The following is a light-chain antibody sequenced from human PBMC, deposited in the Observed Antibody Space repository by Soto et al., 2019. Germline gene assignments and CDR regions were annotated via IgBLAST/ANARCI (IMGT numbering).Light chain of an antibody. Sequence: IVLTQSPGTLSLSPGERATLSCRASQSVSTSYLAWYQQKAGQPPRLIMYGTSRRATGIPDRFSGSGSGTDFPLTISRLEPEDFATYYWHRYDGSPPFTFGPGTKVDF. V-gene: IGKV3-20*01. J-gene: IGKJ3*01. CDR2: GTS. CDR3: HRYDGSPPFT. CDR1: QSVSTSY.